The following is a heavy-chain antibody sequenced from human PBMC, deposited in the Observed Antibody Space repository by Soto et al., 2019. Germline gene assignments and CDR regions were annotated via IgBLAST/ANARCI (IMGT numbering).Heavy chain of an antibody. Sequence: PSDTLSLTCTVSGVSISSGDYYWSWIRQPPGKGLEWIGYIYYSGSTSYNASLKSRTSISADPSNNQFSLKLHSLTAADTAVYFCGTMPIVVEPAPMDVWGPGTSVTSP. CDR2: IYYSGST. CDR1: GVSISSGDYY. CDR3: GTMPIVVEPAPMDV. D-gene: IGHD2-2*01. J-gene: IGHJ6*02. V-gene: IGHV4-30-4*02.